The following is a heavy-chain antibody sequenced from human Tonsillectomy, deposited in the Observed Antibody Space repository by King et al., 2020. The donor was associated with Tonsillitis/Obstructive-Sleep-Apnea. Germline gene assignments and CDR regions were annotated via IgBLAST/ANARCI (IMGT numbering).Heavy chain of an antibody. CDR3: AKDSPHCGGDCYYFDL. CDR1: GFTFSSYA. Sequence: VQLVESGGGLVQPGGSLRLSCAASGFTFSSYAMSWVRQAPGKGLEWVSGISGSGGVTYYADSVKGRFTISRDNSKNTLYLQMNSLIAGDTAVYYCAKDSPHCGGDCYYFDLWGQGTLVTVSS. D-gene: IGHD2-21*01. CDR2: ISGSGGVT. J-gene: IGHJ4*02. V-gene: IGHV3-23*04.